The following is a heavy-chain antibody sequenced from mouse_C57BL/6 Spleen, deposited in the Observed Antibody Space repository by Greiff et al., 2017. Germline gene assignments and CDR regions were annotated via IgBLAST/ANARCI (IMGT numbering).Heavy chain of an antibody. CDR2: INPNNGGT. Sequence: EVQLQQSGPELVKPGASVKIPCKASGYTFTDYNMDWVKQSHGKSLEWIGDINPNNGGTIYNQKFKGKATLTVDKSSSTAYMELRSLTSEDTAVYYCARVTVTTVVAPFAYWGQGTLVTVSA. V-gene: IGHV1-18*01. D-gene: IGHD1-1*01. CDR3: ARVTVTTVVAPFAY. CDR1: GYTFTDYN. J-gene: IGHJ3*01.